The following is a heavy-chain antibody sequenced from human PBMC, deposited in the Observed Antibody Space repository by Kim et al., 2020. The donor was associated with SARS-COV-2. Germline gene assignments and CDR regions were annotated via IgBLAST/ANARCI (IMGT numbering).Heavy chain of an antibody. J-gene: IGHJ6*02. CDR3: AKDPDSIHSFYSSDRIGMDA. D-gene: IGHD6-19*01. Sequence: GGSLRLSCAASGFTFSSYAMSWVRQAPGKGLEWVSAISGSGGSTYYADSVKGRFTISRDNSKNTLYLQMNSLRAEDTAVYYCAKDPDSIHSFYSSDRIGMDAWGQRTTVTVSS. CDR2: ISGSGGST. V-gene: IGHV3-23*01. CDR1: GFTFSSYA.